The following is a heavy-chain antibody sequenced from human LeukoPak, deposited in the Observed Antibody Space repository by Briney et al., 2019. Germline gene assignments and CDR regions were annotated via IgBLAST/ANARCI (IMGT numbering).Heavy chain of an antibody. V-gene: IGHV3-43*01. Sequence: PGGSLRLSCAASGFTFRSYWMHWVRQAPGKGLEWVSLISWDGGSTYYADSVKGRFTISRDNSKNSLYLQMNSLRTEDTALYYCAKEKYGYKYFDYWGQGTLVTVSS. CDR1: GFTFRSYW. CDR2: ISWDGGST. D-gene: IGHD5-24*01. J-gene: IGHJ4*02. CDR3: AKEKYGYKYFDY.